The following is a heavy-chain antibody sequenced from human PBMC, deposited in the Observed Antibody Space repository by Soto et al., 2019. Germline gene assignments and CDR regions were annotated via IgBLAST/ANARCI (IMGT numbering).Heavy chain of an antibody. D-gene: IGHD3-10*01. Sequence: VQLVESGGGLVKPGGSLRLSCAASGFTFSSYSMNWVRQAPGKGLEWVSSISSSSSYIYYADSVKGRFTISRDNAKNSLYLQMNSLRAEDTAVYYCARIWTPKEYYGMDVWGQGTTVTVSS. CDR3: ARIWTPKEYYGMDV. J-gene: IGHJ6*02. CDR1: GFTFSSYS. CDR2: ISSSSSYI. V-gene: IGHV3-21*01.